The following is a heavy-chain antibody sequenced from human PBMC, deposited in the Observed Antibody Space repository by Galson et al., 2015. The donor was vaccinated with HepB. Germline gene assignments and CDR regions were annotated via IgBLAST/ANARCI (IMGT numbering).Heavy chain of an antibody. CDR3: VFLHGNDLKPLDY. CDR2: ISASGTTI. V-gene: IGHV3-48*03. D-gene: IGHD5-12*01. CDR1: TFIFSTYS. J-gene: IGHJ4*02. Sequence: SLRLSCAASTFIFSTYSMNWVRQAPGMGLEWLSYISASGTTIYYADSVKGRFTISRDNAKNSLYLQMNSLRPEDTAVYFCVFLHGNDLKPLDYWGQGILVTVSS.